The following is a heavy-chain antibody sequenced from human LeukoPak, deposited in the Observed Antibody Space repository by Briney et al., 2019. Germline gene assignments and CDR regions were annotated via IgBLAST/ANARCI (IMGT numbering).Heavy chain of an antibody. Sequence: SETLSLTCAVYGGSFSGYYWSWIRQPPGKGLEWIGEINHSGSTNYNPSLKSRVTISVDTSKNQFSLKLSSVTAADTAVYYCARVSGLQLWPYYFYYWGQGTLVTVSS. CDR2: INHSGST. J-gene: IGHJ4*02. D-gene: IGHD5-18*01. V-gene: IGHV4-34*01. CDR1: GGSFSGYY. CDR3: ARVSGLQLWPYYFYY.